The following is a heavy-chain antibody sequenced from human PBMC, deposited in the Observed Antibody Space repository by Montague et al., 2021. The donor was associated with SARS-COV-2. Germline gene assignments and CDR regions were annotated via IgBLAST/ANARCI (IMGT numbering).Heavy chain of an antibody. CDR1: GASMRSYY. D-gene: IGHD2-21*01. V-gene: IGHV4-59*01. Sequence: SETLSLTCTVSGASMRSYYWTWVRQSPGKGLEWIGYTYYSGSTSYAPSLKSRLTMTVDMSANQVSLTLMSVTAAVSAVYYCARVEGVIGGITHFDYWGQGFLVSVSS. CDR2: TYYSGST. CDR3: ARVEGVIGGITHFDY. J-gene: IGHJ4*02.